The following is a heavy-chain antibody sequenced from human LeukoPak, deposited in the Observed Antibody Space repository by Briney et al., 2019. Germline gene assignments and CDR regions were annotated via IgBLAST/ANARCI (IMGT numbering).Heavy chain of an antibody. Sequence: SETLSLTCAVYGGSFSGYYWSWLRQPPGKGLEWIGEINHSGSTNYNPSLKSRVTISVDTSKNQFSLKLSSVTAAGTAVYYCARGRRVNYYDSSGYYPDWGQGTLVTVSS. CDR3: ARGRRVNYYDSSGYYPD. CDR1: GGSFSGYY. V-gene: IGHV4-34*01. J-gene: IGHJ4*02. D-gene: IGHD3-22*01. CDR2: INHSGST.